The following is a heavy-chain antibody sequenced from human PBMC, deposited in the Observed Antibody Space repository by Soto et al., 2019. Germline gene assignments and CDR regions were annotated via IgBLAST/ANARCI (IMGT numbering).Heavy chain of an antibody. Sequence: SETLSLTCSVSGGSINSYWWSWIRQPAGKGLEWIGRVYSSGTTDYNPSLNSRATMSVETSKNQFSLKLSSVTAADTAVYYCARDIGSFAYGEGYWGQGIQVTVS. D-gene: IGHD3-10*01. CDR2: VYSSGTT. CDR1: GGSINSYW. CDR3: ARDIGSFAYGEGY. V-gene: IGHV4-4*07. J-gene: IGHJ4*02.